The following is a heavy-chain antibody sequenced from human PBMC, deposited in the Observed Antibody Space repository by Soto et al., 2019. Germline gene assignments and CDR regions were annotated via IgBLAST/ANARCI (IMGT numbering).Heavy chain of an antibody. CDR2: IDPSDSYT. J-gene: IGHJ5*02. CDR1: GYNFINYC. CDR3: ARQYCPATNLGGEYIGWFDP. D-gene: IGHD2-8*02. V-gene: IGHV5-10-1*01. Sequence: PGESLKISCQGSGYNFINYCIIWVRQMPGKGLEWVGKIDPSDSYTTYSPSFQGLVIMSVDKSISTAYLQWRSLKASDTAIYYCARQYCPATNLGGEYIGWFDPWGRGTLVTVS.